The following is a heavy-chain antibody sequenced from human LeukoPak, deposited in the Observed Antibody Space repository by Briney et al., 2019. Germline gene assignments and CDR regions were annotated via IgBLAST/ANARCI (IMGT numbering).Heavy chain of an antibody. J-gene: IGHJ4*02. V-gene: IGHV1-69*04. Sequence: SVKVSCKASGGTFSSYAISWVRQAPGQGLEWMGRIIPILGITNYAQKFQGRVTITADKSTSTAYMELSSLRSEDTAVYYCAKDQRAHYYDSSGYYFPYYFDYWGQGTLVTVSS. D-gene: IGHD3-22*01. CDR1: GGTFSSYA. CDR2: IIPILGIT. CDR3: AKDQRAHYYDSSGYYFPYYFDY.